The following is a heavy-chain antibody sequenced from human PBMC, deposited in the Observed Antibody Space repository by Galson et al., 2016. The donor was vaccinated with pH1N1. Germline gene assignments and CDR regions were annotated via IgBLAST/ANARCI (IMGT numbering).Heavy chain of an antibody. V-gene: IGHV4-39*01. CDR1: GGSTSSSSYY. D-gene: IGHD3-3*01. Sequence: SETLSLTCTVSGGSTSSSSYYWGWTRQPPGKGLEWIGSLYYSGSTYYNPSLKSRVTISVDTSKNQFSLKLSSVTAADTAVYYCARHYGIWEWLEFTWFDPWGQGTLVTVSS. J-gene: IGHJ5*02. CDR3: ARHYGIWEWLEFTWFDP. CDR2: LYYSGST.